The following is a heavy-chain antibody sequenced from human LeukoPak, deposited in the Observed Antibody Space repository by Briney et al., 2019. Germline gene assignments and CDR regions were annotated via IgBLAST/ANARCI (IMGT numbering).Heavy chain of an antibody. J-gene: IGHJ3*02. CDR2: IYDSGST. Sequence: PSQTLSLTCTVSGASIRSGDYYWSWIRQPPGKGLEWIGYIYDSGSTYYNPSLKSRITISVDSSENRFSLKLSSVTATDTAVYYCARDCSGGSCYGAFDIWGQGTMVTVSS. CDR1: GASIRSGDYY. CDR3: ARDCSGGSCYGAFDI. V-gene: IGHV4-30-4*01. D-gene: IGHD2-15*01.